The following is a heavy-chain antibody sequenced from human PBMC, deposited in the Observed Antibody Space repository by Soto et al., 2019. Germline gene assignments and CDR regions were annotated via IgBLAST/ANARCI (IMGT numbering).Heavy chain of an antibody. Sequence: ASVKVSCKASGYTFTGYYMHWVRQAPGQGLEWMGWINPNSGGTNYAQKFQGRVTMTRDTSISTAYMELSRLRSDDTAVYYCARGPSHRYCSSTSCYMSWFDPWGQGTLVTVSS. CDR1: GYTFTGYY. V-gene: IGHV1-2*02. J-gene: IGHJ5*02. D-gene: IGHD2-2*02. CDR2: INPNSGGT. CDR3: ARGPSHRYCSSTSCYMSWFDP.